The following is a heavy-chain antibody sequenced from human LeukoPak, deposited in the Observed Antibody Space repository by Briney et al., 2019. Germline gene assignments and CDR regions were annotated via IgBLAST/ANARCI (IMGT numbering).Heavy chain of an antibody. CDR2: IYYSGST. D-gene: IGHD6-19*01. J-gene: IGHJ5*02. Sequence: SETLSLTCTVSGGSISSYYWSWIRQPPGKGLEWIGYIYYSGSTNYNPSLKSRVTISVDTSKNQFSLKLSSVTAADTAVYYCARAIAVAGLAWFDPWGQGTLVTVS. CDR1: GGSISSYY. V-gene: IGHV4-59*01. CDR3: ARAIAVAGLAWFDP.